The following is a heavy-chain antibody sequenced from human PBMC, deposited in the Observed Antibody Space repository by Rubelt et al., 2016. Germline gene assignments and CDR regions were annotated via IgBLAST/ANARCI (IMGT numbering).Heavy chain of an antibody. CDR3: ARIGGGSYFDY. CDR2: IYYSGST. D-gene: IGHD2-15*01. J-gene: IGHJ4*02. CDR1: GGSISSGGYY. Sequence: QVQLQESGPGLVKPSQTLSLTCTVSGGSISSGGYYWSWIRQHPGKGLEWIGYIYYSGSTYNTPSLNSPVTISVDTAKNQFSLKLSSVTAADTAVYYCARIGGGSYFDYWGQGTLVTVSS. V-gene: IGHV4-31*01.